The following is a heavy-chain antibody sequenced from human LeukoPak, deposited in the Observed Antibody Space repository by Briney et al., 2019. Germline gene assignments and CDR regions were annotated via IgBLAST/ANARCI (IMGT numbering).Heavy chain of an antibody. CDR1: GGSFSGYY. Sequence: SETLSLTCAVYGGSFSGYYWSWIRQPPGKGLEWIGSIYYSGSTYYNPSLKSRVTISVDTSKNQFSLKLSSVTAADTAVYYCASGGLGGSLYYYDSSGESLDYWGQGTLVTVSS. V-gene: IGHV4-34*01. CDR3: ASGGLGGSLYYYDSSGESLDY. CDR2: IYYSGST. D-gene: IGHD3-22*01. J-gene: IGHJ4*02.